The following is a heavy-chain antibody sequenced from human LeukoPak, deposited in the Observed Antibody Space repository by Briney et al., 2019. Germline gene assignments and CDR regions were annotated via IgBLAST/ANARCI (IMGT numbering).Heavy chain of an antibody. CDR3: TRIVPNSPYCSGISCYRIFDY. D-gene: IGHD2-2*01. Sequence: TPSETLSLTCTVSGGSISSYYWGWIRQPPGKGLEWLGSIHYSGSTYYNPSLKSRVIISVDTSKNQFSLKLSSVTAADMAVYYCTRIVPNSPYCSGISCYRIFDYWGQGTLVTVSS. J-gene: IGHJ4*02. CDR2: IHYSGST. V-gene: IGHV4-39*01. CDR1: GGSISSYY.